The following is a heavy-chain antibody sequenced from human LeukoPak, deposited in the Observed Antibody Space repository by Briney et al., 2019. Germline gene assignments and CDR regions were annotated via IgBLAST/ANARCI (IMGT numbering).Heavy chain of an antibody. V-gene: IGHV3-9*01. Sequence: GGSLRLSCAASGLTFDDYAMHWVRQAPGKGLEWVSGISWNSGSVGYADSGKGRFTISRDNAKNSLYLQMNSLRVEDTALYYCTKGRSGGYQYYGMDVWGRGTTVTVSS. CDR2: ISWNSGSV. D-gene: IGHD2-15*01. CDR3: TKGRSGGYQYYGMDV. J-gene: IGHJ6*02. CDR1: GLTFDDYA.